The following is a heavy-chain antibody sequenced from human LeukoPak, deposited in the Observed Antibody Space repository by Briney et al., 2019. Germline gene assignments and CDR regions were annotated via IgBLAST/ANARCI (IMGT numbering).Heavy chain of an antibody. J-gene: IGHJ4*02. D-gene: IGHD6-19*01. CDR2: IYYSGST. CDR1: GGSISSSSYY. Sequence: SETLSLTCTVSGGSISSSSYYWGWIRQPPGKGLEWIGGIYYSGSTYYNPSLKSRVTISVDTSKNQFSLKLSSVTAADTAVYYCASTSSGWYVPLDYWGQGTLVTVSS. V-gene: IGHV4-39*07. CDR3: ASTSSGWYVPLDY.